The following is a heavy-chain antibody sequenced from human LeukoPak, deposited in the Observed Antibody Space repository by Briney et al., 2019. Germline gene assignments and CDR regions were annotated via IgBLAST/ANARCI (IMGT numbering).Heavy chain of an antibody. CDR3: ARQISENKDY. D-gene: IGHD1/OR15-1a*01. CDR1: GVSISGSY. CDR2: IFYREGFSYGGTT. J-gene: IGHJ4*02. V-gene: IGHV4-59*04. Sequence: PSETLSLTCSVSGVSISGSYWIWIRQSPGRGLEWIASIFYREGFSYGGTTFYNPSLGSRVTISIDTSKNAFSLKLTSVTAADTAVYYCARQISENKDYWGQGTLVTVSS.